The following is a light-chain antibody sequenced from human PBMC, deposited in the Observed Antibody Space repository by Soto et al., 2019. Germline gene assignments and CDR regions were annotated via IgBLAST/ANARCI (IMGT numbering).Light chain of an antibody. V-gene: IGKV3-20*01. J-gene: IGKJ4*01. CDR2: DAS. CDR1: QSISRNF. Sequence: EIMLTQSPGTLSFSPGERATLSCRASQSISRNFIAWYQQKPGQAPRLLIYDASTRATGSPDRFSGSGSGTDFTLTINRLEPEDFGVDHRQLYGYSGITFGGGTKVDIK. CDR3: QLYGYSGIT.